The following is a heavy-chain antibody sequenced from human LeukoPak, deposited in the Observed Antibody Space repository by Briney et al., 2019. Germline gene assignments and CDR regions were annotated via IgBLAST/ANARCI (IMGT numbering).Heavy chain of an antibody. D-gene: IGHD2-2*01. CDR1: GGSFSGYY. J-gene: IGHJ6*03. CDR3: ARRDVVVPAARSYYMDV. CDR2: INHSGST. V-gene: IGHV4-34*01. Sequence: PSETLSLTCAVYGGSFSGYYWSWIRQPPGKGLEWIGEINHSGSTNYNPSLKSRVTISVDTSKNQFSLKLSSVTAADTAVYYCARRDVVVPAARSYYMDVWGKGTTVTVSS.